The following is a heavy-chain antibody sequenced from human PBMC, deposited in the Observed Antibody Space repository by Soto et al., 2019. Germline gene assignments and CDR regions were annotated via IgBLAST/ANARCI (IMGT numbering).Heavy chain of an antibody. CDR1: GYMFPIYH. V-gene: IGHV5-10-1*01. Sequence: GESLKISCEASGYMFPIYHISWVRQMPGKGLEWVGKIDPSDSRTMYRPSSRARITISVDKSINTAYLEWGRLKASDTAMYYCARHDSNGDFDSWGQGTQVTAPQ. CDR2: IDPSDSRT. CDR3: ARHDSNGDFDS. D-gene: IGHD2-8*01. J-gene: IGHJ4*02.